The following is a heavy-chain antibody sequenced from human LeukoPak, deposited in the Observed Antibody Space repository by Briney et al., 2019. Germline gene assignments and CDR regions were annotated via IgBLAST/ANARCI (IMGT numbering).Heavy chain of an antibody. CDR2: IYYSGST. CDR3: ARLGNQLLYGGAFDI. D-gene: IGHD2-2*02. CDR1: GGSISSYY. J-gene: IGHJ3*02. V-gene: IGHV4-59*01. Sequence: KTSETLSLTCTVSGGSISSYYWSWIRQPPGKGLEWIGYIYYSGSTNYNPSLKSRVTISVDTSKNQFSLKLSSVTAADTAVYYCARLGNQLLYGGAFDIWGQGTMVTVSS.